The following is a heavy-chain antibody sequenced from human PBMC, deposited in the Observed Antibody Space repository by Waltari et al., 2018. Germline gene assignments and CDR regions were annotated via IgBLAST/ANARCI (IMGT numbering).Heavy chain of an antibody. Sequence: QLQLQESGPGLVKPSETLSLTCTVSGGSISSSSYYWGWIRQPPGKGLEWIGSIYYSGSTYYNPSLKSRVTISVDTSKNQFSLKLSSVTAADTAVYYCARSHRPGVAKGGFDYWGQEPWSPSPQ. CDR2: IYYSGST. V-gene: IGHV4-39*01. CDR1: GGSISSSSYY. J-gene: IGHJ4*01. CDR3: ARSHRPGVAKGGFDY. D-gene: IGHD7-27*01.